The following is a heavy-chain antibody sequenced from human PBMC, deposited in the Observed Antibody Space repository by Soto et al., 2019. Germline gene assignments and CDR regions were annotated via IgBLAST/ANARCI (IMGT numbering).Heavy chain of an antibody. CDR3: AKSGLLAGDFDY. CDR2: ISYDGSNK. J-gene: IGHJ4*02. V-gene: IGHV3-30*18. Sequence: LRLSCAASGFTFSSYGMHWVRQAPGKGLEWVAVISYDGSNKYYADSVKGRFTISRDNSKNTLYLQMNSLRAEDTAVYYCAKSGLLAGDFDYWGQGTLVTVSS. CDR1: GFTFSSYG. D-gene: IGHD7-27*01.